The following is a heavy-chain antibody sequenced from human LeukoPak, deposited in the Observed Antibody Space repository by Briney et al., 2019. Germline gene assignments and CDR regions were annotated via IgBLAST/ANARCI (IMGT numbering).Heavy chain of an antibody. CDR1: GFPFRSYA. CDR2: INSDGSST. Sequence: GGSLRLTCAASGFPFRSYAMNWVRQAPGKGLEWVARINSDGSSTSYADSVKGRFTISRDNAKNTLYLQMNSLRAEDTAVYYCATQTGRPCSSTSCYIEGFDYWGQGTLVTVSS. CDR3: ATQTGRPCSSTSCYIEGFDY. V-gene: IGHV3-74*01. J-gene: IGHJ4*02. D-gene: IGHD2-2*02.